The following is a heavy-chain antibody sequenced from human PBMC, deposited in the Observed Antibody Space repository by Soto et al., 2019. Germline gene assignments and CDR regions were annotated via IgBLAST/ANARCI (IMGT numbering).Heavy chain of an antibody. V-gene: IGHV3-33*03. CDR3: ANIEYSSSSLSGLAGY. J-gene: IGHJ4*02. CDR2: IWYDGSKE. D-gene: IGHD6-6*01. Sequence: GGSLRLSCAASGFSFRSYGMHWVRQAPGKGLEWVAVIWYDGSKEYFADSVKGRFSISRDNSKNTLYLQMTSLRAEDTAVYYCANIEYSSSSLSGLAGYWGQGTLVTVSS. CDR1: GFSFRSYG.